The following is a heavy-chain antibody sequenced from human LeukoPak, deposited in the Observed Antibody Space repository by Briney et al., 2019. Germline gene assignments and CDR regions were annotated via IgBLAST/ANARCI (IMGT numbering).Heavy chain of an antibody. Sequence: SETLSLTCTVSGGSISRYYWSWIRQPPGKGLEWIGYIYYSGSTNYNPSLKSRVTISVDTSKNQFSLKLSFVTAADTAVYYCARSLYYYGSDSFDIWGQGTMVTVSS. CDR3: ARSLYYYGSDSFDI. CDR1: GGSISRYY. CDR2: IYYSGST. D-gene: IGHD3-10*01. J-gene: IGHJ3*02. V-gene: IGHV4-59*01.